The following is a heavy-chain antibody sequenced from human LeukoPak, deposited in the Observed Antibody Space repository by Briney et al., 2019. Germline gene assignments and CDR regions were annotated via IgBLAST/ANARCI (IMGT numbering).Heavy chain of an antibody. CDR1: GYSISNDYY. V-gene: IGHV4-38-2*01. Sequence: SETLSLTCAVSGYSISNDYYWGWIRQPPGKGLEWIGSIYHSGSTYYSPSLKSRVTISIDMSKNQFPLKLNSVTAADTAVYYCARHSRVTSSYTPLDYGGQGTLVTVSS. D-gene: IGHD2-2*02. CDR3: ARHSRVTSSYTPLDY. J-gene: IGHJ4*02. CDR2: IYHSGST.